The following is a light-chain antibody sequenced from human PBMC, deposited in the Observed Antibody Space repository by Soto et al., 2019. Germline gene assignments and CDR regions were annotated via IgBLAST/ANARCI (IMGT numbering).Light chain of an antibody. CDR1: HSIDNY. J-gene: IGKJ1*01. Sequence: DIQMTRSPSSLSASVVDRITITCLASHSIDNYLSWYQLKPGKAPRLLIYAASNLQRGVPSRFTGSGSGTDFTLTINNLQPDDFAVYYCQQCFSIPPTFGHGTKVDIK. CDR2: AAS. CDR3: QQCFSIPPT. V-gene: IGKV1-39*01.